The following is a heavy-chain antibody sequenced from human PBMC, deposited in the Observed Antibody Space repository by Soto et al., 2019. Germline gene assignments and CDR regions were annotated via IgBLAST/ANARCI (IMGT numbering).Heavy chain of an antibody. CDR2: MSYDGSNK. D-gene: IGHD1-1*01. CDR1: GFTFSSYA. Sequence: QVQLVESGGGVVQPGRSLRLSCAASGFTFSSYAMHWVRQAPGQGLEWVAVMSYDGSNKYYADSVKGRFTISRDNSKNTLYLQMNSLRVEDTAVYYCARNGAMDVWGQGTTVTVSS. J-gene: IGHJ6*02. CDR3: ARNGAMDV. V-gene: IGHV3-30-3*01.